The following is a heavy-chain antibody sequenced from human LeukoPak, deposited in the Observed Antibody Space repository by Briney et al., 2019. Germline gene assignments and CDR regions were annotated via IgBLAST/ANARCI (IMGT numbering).Heavy chain of an antibody. D-gene: IGHD3-10*01. CDR1: GGSISGYY. CDR2: IYHSGST. V-gene: IGHV4-59*12. CDR3: ARFVVDSLLWFGELSDAFDI. Sequence: SETLSLTCTVSGGSISGYYWSWIRQPPGKGLEWIGYIYHSGSTIYNPSLKSRFTISIDPSKNQFSLKLSSVTAADTAVYYCARFVVDSLLWFGELSDAFDIWGQGTMVTVSS. J-gene: IGHJ3*02.